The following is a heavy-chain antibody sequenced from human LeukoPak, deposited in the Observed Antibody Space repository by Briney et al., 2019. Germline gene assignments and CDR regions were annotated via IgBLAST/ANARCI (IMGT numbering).Heavy chain of an antibody. V-gene: IGHV1-69*04. CDR3: AKLIGRGHFDY. D-gene: IGHD3-10*01. J-gene: IGHJ4*02. CDR1: GGTFSSYA. Sequence: GASVKVSCKASGGTFSSYAISWVRQAPGQGLEWMGRIIPILGIANYAQKFQGRVTITADKSTSTAYMELSSLRAEDTAVYYCAKLIGRGHFDYWGQGTLVTVSS. CDR2: IIPILGIA.